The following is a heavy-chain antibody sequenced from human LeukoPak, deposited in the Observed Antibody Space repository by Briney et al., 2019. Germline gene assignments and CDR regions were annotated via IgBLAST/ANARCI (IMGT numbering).Heavy chain of an antibody. V-gene: IGHV3-20*04. CDR2: IKCMGGRT. J-gene: IGHJ4*02. D-gene: IGHD3-22*01. CDR1: GFTCDDYG. Sequence: GGCLRLXCAASGFTCDDYGMSSVRQAPGKGLESVSGIKCMGGRTGYAGYMKHRFTIARDNAKNSLYLQMNSLRAEDTALYYCARSYYYDSSGYSRPFDYWGQGTLVTVSS. CDR3: ARSYYYDSSGYSRPFDY.